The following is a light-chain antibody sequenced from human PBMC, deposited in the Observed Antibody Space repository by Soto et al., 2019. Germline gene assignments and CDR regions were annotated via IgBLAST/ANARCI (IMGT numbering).Light chain of an antibody. CDR3: QQYTAYPYT. CDR2: DAS. CDR1: QSVTNW. V-gene: IGKV1-5*01. J-gene: IGKJ2*01. Sequence: DIQMTQSPSTLSASVGDRVTITCRASQSVTNWLAWYQQKPGKAPNRLIYDASRLQSGIPSRFSGSGSGTEFTLTISSLQPDDFATYYCQQYTAYPYTFGQGTKLEIK.